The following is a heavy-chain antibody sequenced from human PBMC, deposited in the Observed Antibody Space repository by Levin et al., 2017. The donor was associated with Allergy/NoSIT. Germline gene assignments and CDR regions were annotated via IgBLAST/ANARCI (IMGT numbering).Heavy chain of an antibody. J-gene: IGHJ4*02. D-gene: IGHD3-3*02. CDR2: INHSGST. Sequence: PSETLSLTCAVYGGSFSGYYWSWIRQPPGKGLEWIGEINHSGSTNYNPSLKSRVTISVDTSKNQFSLKLSSVTAADTAVYYCAREGIRRAGRPYWGQGTLVTVSS. CDR1: GGSFSGYY. CDR3: AREGIRRAGRPY. V-gene: IGHV4-34*01.